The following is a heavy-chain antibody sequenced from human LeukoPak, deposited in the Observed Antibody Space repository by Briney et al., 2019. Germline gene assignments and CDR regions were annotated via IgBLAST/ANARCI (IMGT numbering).Heavy chain of an antibody. CDR3: ARGDPTPRLSYYYGMDV. Sequence: ASVKVSCKASGYTFTSYDINWVRQATGQGLEWMGWMNPNSGNTGYAQKFQGRVTMTRDTSTSTVYMGLSSLRSEDTAVYYCARGDPTPRLSYYYGMDVWGQGTTVTVSS. J-gene: IGHJ6*02. CDR2: MNPNSGNT. CDR1: GYTFTSYD. V-gene: IGHV1-8*01.